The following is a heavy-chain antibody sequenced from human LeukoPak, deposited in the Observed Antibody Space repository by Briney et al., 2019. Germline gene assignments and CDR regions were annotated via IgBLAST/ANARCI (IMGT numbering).Heavy chain of an antibody. J-gene: IGHJ6*02. CDR1: GYTFTSYG. V-gene: IGHV1-18*01. Sequence: ASVKVSCKASGYTFTSYGISWVRQAPGQGLEWMGWISAYNGNTNYAQKLRGRVTMTTDTSTSTAYMELRSLRSDDTAVYYCARGGYYDFWRRRDIYYYGMDVWGQGTTVTVSS. CDR3: ARGGYYDFWRRRDIYYYGMDV. CDR2: ISAYNGNT. D-gene: IGHD3-3*01.